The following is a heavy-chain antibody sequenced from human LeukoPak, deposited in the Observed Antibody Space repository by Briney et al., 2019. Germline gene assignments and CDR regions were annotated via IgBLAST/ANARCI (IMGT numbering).Heavy chain of an antibody. CDR2: IYPGDSDT. V-gene: IGHV5-51*01. CDR1: GYSFTSYW. Sequence: SVKIPCNGSGYSFTSYWIGWVRQMPGKCVEWMGIIYPGDSDTRYSPSFQGQVTISAHKSISTAYLQWSSRKDWGTAMYYCARHVYGGKPFSLDAVDIWGQGTMVTVSS. D-gene: IGHD4-23*01. J-gene: IGHJ3*02. CDR3: ARHVYGGKPFSLDAVDI.